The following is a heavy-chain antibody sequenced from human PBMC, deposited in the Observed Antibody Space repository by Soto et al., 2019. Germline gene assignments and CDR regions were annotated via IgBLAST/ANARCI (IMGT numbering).Heavy chain of an antibody. CDR1: GFIFSSYD. J-gene: IGHJ4*02. CDR2: IGTTGDT. V-gene: IGHV3-13*04. CDR3: ARAIGPTLFDY. Sequence: HPGGSLRLSCSASGFIFSSYDMHWVRQGPGKGLEWVSAIGTTGDTNYAGSVKGRFTISRENAKNSLYLQMNSLRAGDTAIYFCARAIGPTLFDYWGQGALVTVSS. D-gene: IGHD3-22*01.